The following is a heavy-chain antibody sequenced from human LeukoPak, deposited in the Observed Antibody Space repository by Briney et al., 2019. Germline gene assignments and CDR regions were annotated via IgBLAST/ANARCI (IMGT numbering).Heavy chain of an antibody. D-gene: IGHD6-13*01. CDR3: ARDGRAGSHYYYMDV. V-gene: IGHV4-61*02. CDR1: GGSISSGSYY. J-gene: IGHJ6*03. CDR2: IYTSGST. Sequence: SETLSLTCTVSGGSISSGSYYWSWIRQPPGKGLEWIGRIYTSGSTNYNPSLKSRVTISVDTSKNQFSLKLSSVTAADTAVYYCARDGRAGSHYYYMDVWGKGTTVTVSS.